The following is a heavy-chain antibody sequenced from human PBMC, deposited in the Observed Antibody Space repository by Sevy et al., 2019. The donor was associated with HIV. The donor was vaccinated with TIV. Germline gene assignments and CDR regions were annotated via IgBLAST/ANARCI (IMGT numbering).Heavy chain of an antibody. J-gene: IGHJ6*02. CDR3: ANIGGGSAYYYYGMDV. V-gene: IGHV3-30*02. D-gene: IGHD3-16*01. Sequence: GGSLRLSCAASGFTFSSYGMHWVRQAPGKGLEWVAFIRYDGSNKYYADSVKGRFTISRDNSKNTLYLQMNSLRAEGTAVYYCANIGGGSAYYYYGMDVWGQGTTVTVSS. CDR2: IRYDGSNK. CDR1: GFTFSSYG.